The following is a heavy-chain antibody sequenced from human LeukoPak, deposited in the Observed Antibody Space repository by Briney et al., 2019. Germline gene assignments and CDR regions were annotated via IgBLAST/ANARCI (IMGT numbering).Heavy chain of an antibody. CDR3: AKDIRHCSGTSCYPNFDY. D-gene: IGHD2-2*01. J-gene: IGHJ4*02. CDR1: GFTFSSYA. CDR2: ITGSGGTT. Sequence: AGGSLRLSCAASGFTFSSYAMSWVRQAPGKGLEWVSAITGSGGTTYYAESVKGRFTISRDNSKNTLYLQMNSLRAEDTAVYYCAKDIRHCSGTSCYPNFDYWGQGTLVTVSS. V-gene: IGHV3-23*01.